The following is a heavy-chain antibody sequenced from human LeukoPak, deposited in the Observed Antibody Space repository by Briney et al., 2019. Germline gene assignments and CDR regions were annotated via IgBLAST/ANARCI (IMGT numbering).Heavy chain of an antibody. V-gene: IGHV3-23*01. CDR2: ISGSGANT. D-gene: IGHD3-22*01. Sequence: PSETLSLTCTVSGYSISSGYYWGWIRPPPGKGLEWVSTISGSGANTYYADSVRGRFTISRDNSKNTLYLHMNSLRAEDTALYYCAKGSSGYFFDLWGQGTLVTVSS. J-gene: IGHJ4*02. CDR3: AKGSSGYFFDL. CDR1: GYSISSGYY.